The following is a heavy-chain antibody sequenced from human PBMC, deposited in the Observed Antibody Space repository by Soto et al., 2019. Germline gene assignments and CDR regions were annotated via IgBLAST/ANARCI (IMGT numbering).Heavy chain of an antibody. V-gene: IGHV6-1*01. CDR3: ARGRRIAAVRNNWFDP. CDR1: GDSVSSNSAA. J-gene: IGHJ5*02. Sequence: QSQTLSLTCAISGDSVSSNSAAWNWIRQSPSRGLEWLGRTYYRSKWYNDYAVSVKSRITINPDTSKNQFSLQLNSVTPEDTAVYYCARGRRIAAVRNNWFDPWGQGTLVTVSS. CDR2: TYYRSKWYN. D-gene: IGHD6-13*01.